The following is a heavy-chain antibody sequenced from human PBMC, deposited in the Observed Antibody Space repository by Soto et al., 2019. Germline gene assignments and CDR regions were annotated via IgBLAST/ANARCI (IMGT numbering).Heavy chain of an antibody. CDR1: GFTFSSYA. CDR3: ARGTWYYSESSGYRIDI. Sequence: GGSLRLSCAASGFTFSSYAMSWVRQAPGKGLEWVSAISGSGGSTYYADSVKGRFTISRDNSKNTLYLQMSSLRSEDTAVYYCARGTWYYSESSGYRIDIWGQGTMVTVSS. J-gene: IGHJ3*02. CDR2: ISGSGGST. V-gene: IGHV3-23*01. D-gene: IGHD3-22*01.